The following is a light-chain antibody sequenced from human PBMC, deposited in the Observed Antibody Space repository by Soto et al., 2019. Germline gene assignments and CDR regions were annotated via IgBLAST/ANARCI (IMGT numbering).Light chain of an antibody. J-gene: IGKJ4*01. CDR3: LHHNSYLALT. V-gene: IGKV1-17*01. Sequence: DIQMTQSPSSLAASVGDRVTITCRASQGIRDDLGWYQQKPGKAPKRLIYAASTMQSGVPSRFSGSRSGTKFTPPISSLQPEDFASYYCLHHNSYLALTFGGGTKVETK. CDR2: AAS. CDR1: QGIRDD.